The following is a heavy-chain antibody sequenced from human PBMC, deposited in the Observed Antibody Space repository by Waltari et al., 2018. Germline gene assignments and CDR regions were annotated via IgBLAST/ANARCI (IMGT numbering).Heavy chain of an antibody. V-gene: IGHV4-34*01. CDR2: INHSGST. D-gene: IGHD2-2*01. Sequence: QVQLQQWGAGLLKPSETLSLTCAVYGGSFSGYYWSWIRQPPGKGLEWIGEINHSGSTNYNPSLKSRVTISVDTSKSQFSLKLSSVTAADTAVYYCARGQYQLQDWFDPWGQGTLVTVSS. CDR1: GGSFSGYY. CDR3: ARGQYQLQDWFDP. J-gene: IGHJ5*02.